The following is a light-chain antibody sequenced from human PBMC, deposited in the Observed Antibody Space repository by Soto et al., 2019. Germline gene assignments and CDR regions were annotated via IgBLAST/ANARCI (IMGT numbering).Light chain of an antibody. CDR1: SSDVGAYNY. J-gene: IGLJ2*01. CDR3: NSYRSSSTLV. CDR2: DVS. Sequence: QSVLTQPASVSGSPGQSITISCTGTSSDVGAYNYVSWYQHHPGKAPKLMIYDVSNRPSGVSNCFSGSKSGNTASLTISGLQAEDEADYYCNSYRSSSTLVFGGGTKLTVL. V-gene: IGLV2-14*03.